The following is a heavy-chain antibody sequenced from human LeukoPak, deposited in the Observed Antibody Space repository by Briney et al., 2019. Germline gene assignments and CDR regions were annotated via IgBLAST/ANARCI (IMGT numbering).Heavy chain of an antibody. CDR3: ARGLKFYDILTAYYTFPYFDY. D-gene: IGHD3-9*01. CDR1: GGSLSSYY. Sequence: SETLSLTCTVSGGSLSSYYWTWIRQPPGKGLEWIGYIYYSGSTNYNPSLKSRVTISVDTSKNQFSLKLSSVTVADTAVYYCARGLKFYDILTAYYTFPYFDYWGQGALVTVSP. J-gene: IGHJ4*02. V-gene: IGHV4-59*01. CDR2: IYYSGST.